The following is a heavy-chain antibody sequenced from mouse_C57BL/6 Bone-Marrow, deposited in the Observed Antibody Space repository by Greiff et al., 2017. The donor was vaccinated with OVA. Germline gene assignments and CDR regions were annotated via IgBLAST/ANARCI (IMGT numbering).Heavy chain of an antibody. CDR2: ISSGGSYT. CDR1: GFTFSSYG. V-gene: IGHV5-6*01. D-gene: IGHD2-3*01. Sequence: EVQVVESGGDLVKPGGSLKLSCAASGFTFSSYGMSWVRQTPDKRLEWVATISSGGSYTYYPDSVKGRFTISRDNAKNTLYLQMSSLKSEDTAMYYCARHEGYYGYWGQGTSVTVSS. CDR3: ARHEGYYGY. J-gene: IGHJ4*01.